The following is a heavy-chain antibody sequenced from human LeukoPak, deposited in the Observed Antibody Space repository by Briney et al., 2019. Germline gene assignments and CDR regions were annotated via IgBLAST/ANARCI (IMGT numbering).Heavy chain of an antibody. V-gene: IGHV4-39*01. CDR2: MYYSGST. D-gene: IGHD5-18*01. J-gene: IGHJ3*02. CDR3: AGLHTQTHAFDI. CDR1: GGSISTGSYY. Sequence: SETLSLTRTVSGGSISTGSYYWGWIRQPPGKGLEWIGSMYYSGSTYYNPSLKSRVTISVDTSKNQLSLKLSSVTAADTAVYYCAGLHTQTHAFDIWGQGTMVTVSS.